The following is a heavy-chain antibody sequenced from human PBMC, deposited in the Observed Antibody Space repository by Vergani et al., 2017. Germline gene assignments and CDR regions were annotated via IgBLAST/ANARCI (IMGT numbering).Heavy chain of an antibody. Sequence: QVQLVQSGAEVKKPGASVKVSCKASGDTFTGYYMHWVRQAPGQGLEWMGWINPNSGGTNYAQNFQGRVTMTRDTSISTAYMELSRLRSDDTAVYYCARGQWLPTLSFDYWGQGTLVTVSS. V-gene: IGHV1-2*02. D-gene: IGHD6-19*01. CDR2: INPNSGGT. J-gene: IGHJ4*02. CDR1: GDTFTGYY. CDR3: ARGQWLPTLSFDY.